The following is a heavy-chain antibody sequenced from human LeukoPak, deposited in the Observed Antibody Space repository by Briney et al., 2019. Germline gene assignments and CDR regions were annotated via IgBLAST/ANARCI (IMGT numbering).Heavy chain of an antibody. CDR2: ISYSGST. Sequence: SETLSLTCTVSGGSINRYYWSWIRQPPGKGLEWIGYISYSGSTSYNPSLRSRVTISVDTSKNQFSLKLTSVTAADTAVYYCARDGDTAMILFAFDIWGQGTMVTVSS. CDR3: ARDGDTAMILFAFDI. CDR1: GGSINRYY. J-gene: IGHJ3*02. D-gene: IGHD5-18*01. V-gene: IGHV4-59*01.